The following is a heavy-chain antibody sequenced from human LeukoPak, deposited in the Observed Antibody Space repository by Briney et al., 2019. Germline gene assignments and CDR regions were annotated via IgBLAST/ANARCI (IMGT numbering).Heavy chain of an antibody. CDR3: ARYSGWNDAFDI. D-gene: IGHD6-19*01. CDR1: GYTFTRYD. J-gene: IGHJ3*02. Sequence: AAVKVSCKASGYTFTRYDINWGRQATGQGLEWIGWMNPNSGSTGYEQKFQGRVTMTRNTSISTAYVELSSLRSEDTAVYYCARYSGWNDAFDIWGQGKMVTVSS. V-gene: IGHV1-8*01. CDR2: MNPNSGST.